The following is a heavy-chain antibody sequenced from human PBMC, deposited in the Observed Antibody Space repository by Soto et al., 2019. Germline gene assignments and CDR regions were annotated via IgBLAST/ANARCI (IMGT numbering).Heavy chain of an antibody. Sequence: EVQLLESGGGLVQPGGSLRLSCAASGFTFSTYAMSWVRQAPGKGLEWVSTITTSGGNTYYADSVQGRFTISRDNSKNTLYLQTNSLRAEDTAVYYCAGRYCTNGVCYTNYYYYIDVWGKDTTVTVSS. J-gene: IGHJ6*03. V-gene: IGHV3-23*01. CDR1: GFTFSTYA. CDR3: AGRYCTNGVCYTNYYYYIDV. CDR2: ITTSGGNT. D-gene: IGHD2-8*01.